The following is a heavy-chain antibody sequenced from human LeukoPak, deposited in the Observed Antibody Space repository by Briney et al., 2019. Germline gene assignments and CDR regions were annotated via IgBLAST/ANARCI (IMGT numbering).Heavy chain of an antibody. CDR3: ARDRQDTAMVTLFDY. CDR2: ISYDGSNK. V-gene: IGHV3-30-3*01. CDR1: GFTFSSYA. Sequence: GGSLRLSCAASGFTFSSYAMHWVRQAPGKGLEWVAVISYDGSNKYYADSVKGRFTISRDNSKNTLYLQMNSLRAEDTAVYYCARDRQDTAMVTLFDYWGQGTLVTVSS. D-gene: IGHD5-18*01. J-gene: IGHJ4*02.